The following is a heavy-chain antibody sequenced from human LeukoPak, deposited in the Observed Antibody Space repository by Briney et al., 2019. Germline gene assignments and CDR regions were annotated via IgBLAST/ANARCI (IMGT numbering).Heavy chain of an antibody. CDR1: GGSISSSNW. CDR3: ARGYSSSWTRSLDY. J-gene: IGHJ4*02. V-gene: IGHV4-4*02. D-gene: IGHD6-13*01. CDR2: IYHSGST. Sequence: SETLSLTCAVSGGSISSSNWWSWVRQPPGKGLEWIGEIYHSGSTNYNPSLKSRVTISVDKSKNQFSLKLSSATAADTAVYYCARGYSSSWTRSLDYWGQGTLVTVSS.